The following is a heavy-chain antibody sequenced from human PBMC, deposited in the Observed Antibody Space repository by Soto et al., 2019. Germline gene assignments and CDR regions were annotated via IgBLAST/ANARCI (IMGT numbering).Heavy chain of an antibody. CDR1: GFTFSSYA. CDR3: ARDPRVLWFGEFSYYFDY. V-gene: IGHV3-30-3*01. Sequence: SLRLSCASSGFTFSSYAMHWVRQAPGKGLEWVAVISYDGSNKYYADSVKGRFTISRDNSKNTLYLQMNSLRAEDTAVYYCARDPRVLWFGEFSYYFDYWGQGTLVTVSS. J-gene: IGHJ4*02. D-gene: IGHD3-10*01. CDR2: ISYDGSNK.